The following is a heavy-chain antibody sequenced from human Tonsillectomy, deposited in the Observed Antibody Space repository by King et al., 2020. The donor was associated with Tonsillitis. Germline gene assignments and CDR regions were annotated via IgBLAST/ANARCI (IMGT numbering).Heavy chain of an antibody. V-gene: IGHV1-69*12. J-gene: IGHJ6*03. CDR2: IIPIFGTT. D-gene: IGHD3-3*01. CDR1: GGTFSSYG. CDR3: ARGMTIFGVVTPNMDV. Sequence: QLVQSGAEVKKPGSSVKVSCKASGGTFSSYGISWVRQAPGQGLEWMGGIIPIFGTTKYAQRFQGRVTITADESTSTAYMELSSLRSEDTAVDYCARGMTIFGVVTPNMDVWGKGTTVTVSS.